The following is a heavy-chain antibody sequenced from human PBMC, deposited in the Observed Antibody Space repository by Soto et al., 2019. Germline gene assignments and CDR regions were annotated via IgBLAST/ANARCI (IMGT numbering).Heavy chain of an antibody. CDR3: ARHRVPSVYDPIPGCFDS. V-gene: IGHV4-39*01. J-gene: IGHJ4*02. D-gene: IGHD5-12*01. Sequence: QLQLQESGPGLVKPSETLSLTCTVPGGSLSSSSSYWGWIRQPPGKGLEWIGSMSYSGSTYHNPSLKSQVTLPVDTSQGRFSLKLTSVTAADTAVYYCARHRVPSVYDPIPGCFDSWGQGILVTASS. CDR1: GGSLSSSSSY. CDR2: MSYSGST.